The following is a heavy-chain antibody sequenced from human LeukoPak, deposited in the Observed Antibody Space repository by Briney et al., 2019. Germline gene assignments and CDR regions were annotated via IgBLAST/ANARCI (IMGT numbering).Heavy chain of an antibody. J-gene: IGHJ4*02. CDR3: AKDFYYDSSGYYYPFDY. CDR2: MSYDGSNK. Sequence: QTGGSLRLSCAASGFTFSSYGMHWVRQAPGKGLEWVAVMSYDGSNKYYADSVKGRFTISRGNSKNTLYLQMNSLRAEDTAVYYCAKDFYYDSSGYYYPFDYWGQGTLVTVSS. V-gene: IGHV3-30*18. D-gene: IGHD3-22*01. CDR1: GFTFSSYG.